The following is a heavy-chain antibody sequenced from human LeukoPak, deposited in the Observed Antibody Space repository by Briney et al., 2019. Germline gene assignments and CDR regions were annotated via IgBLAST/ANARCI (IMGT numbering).Heavy chain of an antibody. Sequence: GGSLRLSCTASGFTFGDYAMSWFRQAPGKGLEWVGFIRSKAYGGTTEYAASEKGRFTISRDDPKSIAYLQMNSLKTEDTAVYSCTRVRSYYDSSGYYYFRRGNDYYYYGMDVWGQGTTVTVSS. CDR2: IRSKAYGGTT. D-gene: IGHD3-22*01. V-gene: IGHV3-49*03. CDR1: GFTFGDYA. J-gene: IGHJ6*02. CDR3: TRVRSYYDSSGYYYFRRGNDYYYYGMDV.